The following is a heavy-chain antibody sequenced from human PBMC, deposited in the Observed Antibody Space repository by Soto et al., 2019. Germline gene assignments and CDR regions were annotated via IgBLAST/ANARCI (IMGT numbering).Heavy chain of an antibody. J-gene: IGHJ5*02. D-gene: IGHD4-4*01. CDR3: AKGPDDYIGFGWFDP. Sequence: GGSLRLSCAASGFTFDDYAMHWVRQAPGKGLEWVSGISWNSGSIGYADSVKGRFTISRDNAKNSLYLQMNSLRAEDTALYYCAKGPDDYIGFGWFDPWGQGTLVTVSS. CDR2: ISWNSGSI. CDR1: GFTFDDYA. V-gene: IGHV3-9*01.